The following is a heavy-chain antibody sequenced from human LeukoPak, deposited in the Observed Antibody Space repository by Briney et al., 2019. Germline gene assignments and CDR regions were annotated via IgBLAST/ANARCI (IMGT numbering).Heavy chain of an antibody. D-gene: IGHD6-19*01. V-gene: IGHV4-39*01. CDR2: IYYSGTT. CDR3: ARRSGWYPFDY. Sequence: SETLSLTCTVSGGSISGSSYYWGWIRQPPGTKLEWIGSIYYSGTTYYNPSLKSRVTISVDTSKNQFSLKLSSVTAADTAVYYCARRSGWYPFDYWGQGTLVTVSS. J-gene: IGHJ4*02. CDR1: GGSISGSSYY.